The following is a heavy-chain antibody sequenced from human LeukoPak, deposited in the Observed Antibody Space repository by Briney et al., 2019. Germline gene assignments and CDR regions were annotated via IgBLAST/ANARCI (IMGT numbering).Heavy chain of an antibody. J-gene: IGHJ4*02. V-gene: IGHV4-59*01. CDR2: IYYSGST. D-gene: IGHD2-8*01. CDR1: GGSISSYY. Sequence: SETLSLTCTVSGGSISSYYWSWIRQPPGKGLEWIGYIYYSGSTNYNPSLKSRVTISVDTSKNQFSLKLSSVTAADTAVYYCARARRGVSRLYYFDYWGQGTLVTVCS. CDR3: ARARRGVSRLYYFDY.